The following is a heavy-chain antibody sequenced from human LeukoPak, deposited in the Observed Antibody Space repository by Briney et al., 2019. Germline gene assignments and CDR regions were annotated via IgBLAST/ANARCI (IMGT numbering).Heavy chain of an antibody. CDR3: AGRYCSSTSCSYYYYYYMDV. CDR2: MNPNSGNT. J-gene: IGHJ6*03. D-gene: IGHD2-2*01. CDR1: GYTFTSYD. Sequence: ASVKVSCKASGYTFTSYDINWVRQATGQGLEWMGWMNPNSGNTGYAQKFQGRVTITRNTSISTAYMELSSLRSEDTAVYYCAGRYCSSTSCSYYYYYYMDVWGKGTTVTVSS. V-gene: IGHV1-8*03.